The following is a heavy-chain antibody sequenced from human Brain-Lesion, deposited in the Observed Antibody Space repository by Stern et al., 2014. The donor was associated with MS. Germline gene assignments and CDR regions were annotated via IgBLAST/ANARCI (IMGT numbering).Heavy chain of an antibody. CDR3: ARHDSVPRPSQLYSARDRGPGYFDY. Sequence: VQLEESGPGLVKPSETLSLTCTVSGGSISSNYWAWIRQPPGKGLEWIGNIYYSGFTYYNPSLKSRVTISVDMSKNQFSLKLSSVTAADTAIYYCARHDSVPRPSQLYSARDRGPGYFDYWGQGTLVTVSS. D-gene: IGHD1-26*01. J-gene: IGHJ4*02. CDR1: GGSISSNY. V-gene: IGHV4-39*01. CDR2: IYYSGFT.